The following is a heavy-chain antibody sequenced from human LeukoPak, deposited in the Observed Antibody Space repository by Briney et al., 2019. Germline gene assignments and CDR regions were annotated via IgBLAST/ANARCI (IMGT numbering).Heavy chain of an antibody. Sequence: SETLSLTCTVSGYSISSGYYWGWIRQPPGKGLEWIGTIYHSGSTYYNPSLKSRVTISVDTSKNQFSLKLTSVTTADTAVYYCARVRGYCSSTICYRYYFDYWGQGTLVTVSS. CDR2: IYHSGST. V-gene: IGHV4-38-2*02. CDR3: ARVRGYCSSTICYRYYFDY. D-gene: IGHD2-2*01. CDR1: GYSISSGYY. J-gene: IGHJ4*02.